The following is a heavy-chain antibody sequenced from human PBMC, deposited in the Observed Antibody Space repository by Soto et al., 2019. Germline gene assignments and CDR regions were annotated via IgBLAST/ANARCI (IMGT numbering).Heavy chain of an antibody. CDR3: AGRARASWGAPRYSSDC. Sequence: QLQLRESGPGLVKPSETLSLICTVSGGSISSSTYYWGWVRQPPGKGLEWIGSINYSGSTYFTPSLTARVTIPADTTRTQSSLKRSSAAGAATDVQCRAGRARASWGAPRYSSDCWGRGTLVTVSP. V-gene: IGHV4-39*01. CDR1: GGSISSSTYY. CDR2: INYSGST. J-gene: IGHJ4*02. D-gene: IGHD7-27*01.